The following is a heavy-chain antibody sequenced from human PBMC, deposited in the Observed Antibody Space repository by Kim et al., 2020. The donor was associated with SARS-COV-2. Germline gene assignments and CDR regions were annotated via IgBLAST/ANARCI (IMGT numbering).Heavy chain of an antibody. D-gene: IGHD1-26*01. J-gene: IGHJ4*02. Sequence: GGSLRLSCAASGFTFSSYSMNWVRQAPGKGLEWVSSISSSSSYIYYADSVKGRFTISRDNAKNSLYLQMNSLRAEDTAVYYCARDRGWGSGSYAGGAYFDYWGQGTLVTVSS. V-gene: IGHV3-21*01. CDR2: ISSSSSYI. CDR3: ARDRGWGSGSYAGGAYFDY. CDR1: GFTFSSYS.